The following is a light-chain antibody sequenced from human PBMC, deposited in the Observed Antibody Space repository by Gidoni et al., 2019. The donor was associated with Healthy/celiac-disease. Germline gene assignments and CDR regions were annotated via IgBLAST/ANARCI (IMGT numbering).Light chain of an antibody. CDR1: NLGDKY. V-gene: IGLV3-1*01. Sequence: SYELPQPPSVSVSPGQAASITCSGDNLGDKYACWYQQKPDQSTVLVIYQDSKRPAGIPERFSGSNSGNTATLTISGTQARDEADDYCQAWDSSTVVFGGGTKLTVL. CDR2: QDS. CDR3: QAWDSSTVV. J-gene: IGLJ2*01.